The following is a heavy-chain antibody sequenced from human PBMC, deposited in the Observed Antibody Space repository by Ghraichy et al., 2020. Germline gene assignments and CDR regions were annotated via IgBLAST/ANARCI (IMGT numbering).Heavy chain of an antibody. CDR3: ARDIGGVATDF. CDR1: GYSISSGYF. J-gene: IGHJ4*02. Sequence: PETLSLTCSVSGYSISSGYFWGWIRQPPGKGLGWIGTITHSGKTYYSPSLKSRVTISADTSKNQFSLKLSSVTAADTAVYYCARDIGGVATDFWGQGTLVTVAT. CDR2: ITHSGKT. V-gene: IGHV4-38-2*02. D-gene: IGHD5-12*01.